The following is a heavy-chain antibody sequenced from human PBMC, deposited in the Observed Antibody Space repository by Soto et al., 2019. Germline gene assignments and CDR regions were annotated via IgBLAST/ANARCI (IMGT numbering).Heavy chain of an antibody. CDR1: GFTVSSNY. Sequence: GGSLRLSCAASGFTVSSNYMSWVRQAPGKGLEWVSAIYSGGSTYYADSVKGRFTISRDNSKNTLYLQMNSLRAEDTAVYYCARDENYYFDYWGQGTLVTVSS. V-gene: IGHV3-53*01. D-gene: IGHD1-7*01. CDR2: IYSGGST. J-gene: IGHJ4*02. CDR3: ARDENYYFDY.